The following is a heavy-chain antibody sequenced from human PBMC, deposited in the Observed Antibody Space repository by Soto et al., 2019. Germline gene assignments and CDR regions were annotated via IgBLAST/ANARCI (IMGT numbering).Heavy chain of an antibody. J-gene: IGHJ4*02. D-gene: IGHD3-22*01. V-gene: IGHV1-69*01. Sequence: QVQLVQSGAEVQKPGSSVKVSCKASGGTFSSYAISWVRQAPGQGLEWMGGIIPIFGTANYAQKFQGRVTITADESTSTAYMELSSLRSEDTAVYYCARDRKIGDYYDSSGYSFDYWGQGTLVTVSS. CDR1: GGTFSSYA. CDR2: IIPIFGTA. CDR3: ARDRKIGDYYDSSGYSFDY.